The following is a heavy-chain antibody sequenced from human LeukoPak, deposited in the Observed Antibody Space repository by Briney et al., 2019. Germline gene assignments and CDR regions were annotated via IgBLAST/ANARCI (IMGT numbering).Heavy chain of an antibody. CDR2: ISYDGSNK. J-gene: IGHJ4*02. CDR3: PKNVGELFFIGFDY. Sequence: PGRSLRLSCAASGFTFSSYGMYWVRQAPGKGLEWVAVISYDGSNKYYADSVKGRFTISRDNSKNTLYLQMNSLRAEDTAVYYCPKNVGELFFIGFDYWGQGTLVTVCS. D-gene: IGHD3-10*01. V-gene: IGHV3-30*18. CDR1: GFTFSSYG.